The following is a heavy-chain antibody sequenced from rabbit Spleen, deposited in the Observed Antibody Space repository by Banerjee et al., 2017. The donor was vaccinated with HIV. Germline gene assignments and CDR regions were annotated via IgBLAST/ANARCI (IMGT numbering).Heavy chain of an antibody. Sequence: QSLEESGGGLVKPGASLTLTCTASGFSFNSGSGFSFNSGYDMCWVRQAPGKGLEWIACINTVTGKSVYASWAKGRFTISNDNAQNTLDLQLNSLTAADTATYFCARARDTYDDVGDYARLDLWARAPSSPS. V-gene: IGHV1S40*01. CDR3: ARARDTYDDVGDYARLDL. CDR1: GFSFNSGSGFSFNSGYD. J-gene: IGHJ3*01. D-gene: IGHD2-1*01. CDR2: INTVTGKS.